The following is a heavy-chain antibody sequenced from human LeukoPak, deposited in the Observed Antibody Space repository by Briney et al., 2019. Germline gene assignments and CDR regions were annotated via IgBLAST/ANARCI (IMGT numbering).Heavy chain of an antibody. D-gene: IGHD2-2*01. J-gene: IGHJ4*02. V-gene: IGHV4-61*02. Sequence: SETLSLTCTVSGGSISSGSYYWSWIRQPAGKGLEWIGRIYTSGSTNYNPSLKSRVTISVDMSKNQFSLKLSSVTAADTAVYYCARSQITGYCSTTSCYPDYWGQGSLVTVSS. CDR3: ARSQITGYCSTTSCYPDY. CDR1: GGSISSGSYY. CDR2: IYTSGST.